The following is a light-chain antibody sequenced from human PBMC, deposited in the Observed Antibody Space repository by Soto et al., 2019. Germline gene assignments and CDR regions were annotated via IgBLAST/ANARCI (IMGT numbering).Light chain of an antibody. CDR1: QSISSY. V-gene: IGKV1-39*01. CDR3: QQSYSNPRT. CDR2: AAT. J-gene: IGKJ1*01. Sequence: DIQMTQSPSSLSASVGDRVTITCRSSQSISSYLNWYQHKPGKAPNLLIYAATTLQSGVPSRFSGTGSGTDFALTISSLQHEDFATYYCQQSYSNPRTFGQGTKVDIK.